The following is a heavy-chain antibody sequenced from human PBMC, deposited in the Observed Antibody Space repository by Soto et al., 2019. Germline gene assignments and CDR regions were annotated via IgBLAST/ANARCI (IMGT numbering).Heavy chain of an antibody. V-gene: IGHV4-30-2*01. CDR3: ASGLQSPMGV. Sequence: QLQLQESGSGLVKPSQTLSLTCAVSGGSISSGGYSWSWIRQPPGKGLEWIGYIYHSGSTYYNPSLKSRVTISVDRLNNQFSVKLSSVTAADTAVYYCASGLQSPMGVWGQGTTVTVSS. J-gene: IGHJ6*02. D-gene: IGHD4-4*01. CDR2: IYHSGST. CDR1: GGSISSGGYS.